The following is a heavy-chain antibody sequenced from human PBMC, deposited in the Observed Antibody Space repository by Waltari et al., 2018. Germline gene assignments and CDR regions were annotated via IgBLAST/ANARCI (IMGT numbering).Heavy chain of an antibody. J-gene: IGHJ4*02. Sequence: QLQLQESGPGLVKPSETLSLTCSVSGGSIASRSSFWAWIRQPPGKGLEWTGSLRSSGRTYDNPPLVTYYTPSLDSRITISADRSNNQFSLRLTSVTAADTAVYYCARLPRVESPAYYYTSWGQGTLVTVSS. CDR1: GGSIASRSSF. D-gene: IGHD1-1*01. CDR2: LRSSGRT. CDR3: ARLPRVESPAYYYTS. V-gene: IGHV4-39*01.